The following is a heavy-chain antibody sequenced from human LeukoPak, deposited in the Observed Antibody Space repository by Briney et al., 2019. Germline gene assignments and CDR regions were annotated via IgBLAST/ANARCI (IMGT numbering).Heavy chain of an antibody. D-gene: IGHD5-18*01. CDR1: GYTFTGYY. V-gene: IGHV1-2*06. Sequence: ASVKVSCKASGYTFTGYYMHWLRQAPGQGLEWMGRINPNSGGTNYAQKFQGRVTMTRDTSISTAYMEMSRLRSDDTAVYYCARDYSYGYGLNWFDPWGQGTLVTVSS. CDR3: ARDYSYGYGLNWFDP. J-gene: IGHJ5*02. CDR2: INPNSGGT.